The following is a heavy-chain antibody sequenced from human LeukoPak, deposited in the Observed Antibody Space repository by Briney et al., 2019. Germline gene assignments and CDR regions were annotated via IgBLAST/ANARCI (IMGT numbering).Heavy chain of an antibody. J-gene: IGHJ4*02. D-gene: IGHD2-15*01. CDR2: ISGSGGST. CDR1: GFTFSSYA. CDR3: AKSKVVAATMGRFDY. V-gene: IGHV3-23*01. Sequence: GGSLRLSCAASGFTFSSYAMTWVRQAPGKGLEWVSGISGSGGSTYYADSMKGRFTISRDNSQNTLYPQMNSLRAEDTAVYYCAKSKVVAATMGRFDYWGQGTLVTVSS.